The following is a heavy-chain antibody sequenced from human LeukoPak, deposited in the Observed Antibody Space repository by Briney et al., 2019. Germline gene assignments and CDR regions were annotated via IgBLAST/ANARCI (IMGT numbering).Heavy chain of an antibody. V-gene: IGHV3-11*04. Sequence: PGGSLRLSCAASGFTFSDYYMSWIRQAPGKGLEWVSYISSSGSTIYYADSVKGRFTISRDNAKNTLFLQMDSLRAEDTAVYYCAKGKDLYGALDIWGQGTMVTVSS. CDR1: GFTFSDYY. D-gene: IGHD3-10*01. J-gene: IGHJ3*02. CDR2: ISSSGSTI. CDR3: AKGKDLYGALDI.